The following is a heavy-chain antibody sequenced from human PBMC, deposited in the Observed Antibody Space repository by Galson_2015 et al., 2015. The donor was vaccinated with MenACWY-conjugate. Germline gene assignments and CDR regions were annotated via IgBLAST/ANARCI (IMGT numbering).Heavy chain of an antibody. Sequence: LTCTVSGGSISSYYWSWIRQPPGKGLEWIGYIYYSGSTNYNPSLKSRVTISVDTSKNQFSLKLSSVTAADTAVYYCASSSDYGDYVQEDYFDYWGQGTLVTVSS. J-gene: IGHJ4*02. CDR2: IYYSGST. CDR1: GGSISSYY. V-gene: IGHV4-59*08. D-gene: IGHD4-17*01. CDR3: ASSSDYGDYVQEDYFDY.